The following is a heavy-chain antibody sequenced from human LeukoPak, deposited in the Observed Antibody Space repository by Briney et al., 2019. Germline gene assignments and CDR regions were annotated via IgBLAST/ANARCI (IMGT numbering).Heavy chain of an antibody. CDR2: ISDTGATT. D-gene: IGHD2-8*01. J-gene: IGHJ4*02. CDR1: GFTFSSYA. CDR3: AKDTSIGRYCTNGVCSPFDY. Sequence: GGSLGLSCAGSGFTFSSYAMRWVRQAPGKGLEWVSAISDTGATTYDEDSVKGRFTISRDNSRSTLYLQMNSLRAEDTALYYCAKDTSIGRYCTNGVCSPFDYWGQGTLVTVSS. V-gene: IGHV3-23*01.